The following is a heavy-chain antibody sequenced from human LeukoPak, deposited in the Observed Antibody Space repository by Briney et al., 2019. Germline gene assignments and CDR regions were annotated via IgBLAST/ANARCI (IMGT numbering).Heavy chain of an antibody. D-gene: IGHD2-2*01. J-gene: IGHJ5*02. CDR2: IYTSGST. Sequence: SETLSLTCTVSSGSISSYYWSWIRQPAGKGLEWIGRIYTSGSTNYNPSLKSRVTMSVDTSKNQFSLKLSSVTAADTAVYYCARDWAKYCSSTSCQGVVDPWGQGTLVTDSS. V-gene: IGHV4-4*07. CDR1: SGSISSYY. CDR3: ARDWAKYCSSTSCQGVVDP.